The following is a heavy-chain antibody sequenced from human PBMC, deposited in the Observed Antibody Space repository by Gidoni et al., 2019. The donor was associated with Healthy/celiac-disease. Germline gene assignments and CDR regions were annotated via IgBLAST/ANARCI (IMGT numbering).Heavy chain of an antibody. J-gene: IGHJ4*02. D-gene: IGHD3-10*01. CDR3: ARSRTRGSFDY. V-gene: IGHV3-30-3*01. CDR1: GLTFSSYA. Sequence: QVQLVESGGGVVHPGRSLSISCAASGLTFSSYAMHWVRQAPGKGLEWVAVISYDGSNKYYEDSVKGRFTISRDNSKNTLYLQMNSLRAEDTAVYYCARSRTRGSFDYWGQGTLVTVSS. CDR2: ISYDGSNK.